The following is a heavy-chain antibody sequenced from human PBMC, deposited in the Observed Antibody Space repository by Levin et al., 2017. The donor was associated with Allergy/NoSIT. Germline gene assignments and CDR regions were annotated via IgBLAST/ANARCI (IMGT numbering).Heavy chain of an antibody. CDR2: ITSSGTAI. CDR1: GFTFSDYY. J-gene: IGHJ4*02. CDR3: AKDDGAAYYSFDS. V-gene: IGHV3-11*01. Sequence: GESLKISCAASGFTFSDYYMSWIRQAPGKGLEWVSYITSSGTAIYYADAVKGRFTISRDNAKNSLYLQMNSLRAEDTAVYYCAKDDGAAYYSFDSWGQGTLVTVSS. D-gene: IGHD1-26*01.